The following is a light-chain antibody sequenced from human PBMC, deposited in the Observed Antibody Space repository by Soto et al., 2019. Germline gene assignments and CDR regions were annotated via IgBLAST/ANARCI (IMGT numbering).Light chain of an antibody. CDR1: RSNVGTNL. Sequence: QSMLTQPPSASGTPGQRVTISCSGRRSNVGTNLVNWYQQLPGTAPKLLIYAHIQRPSGVPDRFSGSTSGTSASLAISGLQSEDEADYYCAVWDDGLNGYVFGTGTKLTVL. J-gene: IGLJ1*01. CDR3: AVWDDGLNGYV. V-gene: IGLV1-44*01. CDR2: AHI.